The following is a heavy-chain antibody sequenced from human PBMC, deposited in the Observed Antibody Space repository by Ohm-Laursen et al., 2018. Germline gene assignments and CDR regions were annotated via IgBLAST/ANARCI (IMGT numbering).Heavy chain of an antibody. V-gene: IGHV4-59*12. J-gene: IGHJ6*02. CDR1: GGSISSYY. CDR2: IYYSGST. Sequence: GTLSLTCTVSGGSISSYYWSWIRQPPGKGLGWIGYIYYSGSTNYNPSLKSRVTMSVDTSKNQLSLKVNSVTAADTAVYYCARDLGFAAPMDVWGQGTTVTVSS. D-gene: IGHD7-27*01. CDR3: ARDLGFAAPMDV.